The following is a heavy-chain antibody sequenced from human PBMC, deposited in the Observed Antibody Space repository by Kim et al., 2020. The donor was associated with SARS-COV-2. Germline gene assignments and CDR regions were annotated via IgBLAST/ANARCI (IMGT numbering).Heavy chain of an antibody. V-gene: IGHV1-3*01. CDR1: GYTFTSYA. Sequence: ASVKVSCKASGYTFTSYAMHWVRQAPGQRLEWMGWINAGNGNTKYSQKFQGRVTITRDTSASTAYMELSSLRSEDTAVYYCARDGYCSGGSCPRGYFYGMDAWGQGPTVPAS. D-gene: IGHD2-15*01. CDR2: INAGNGNT. CDR3: ARDGYCSGGSCPRGYFYGMDA. J-gene: IGHJ6*02.